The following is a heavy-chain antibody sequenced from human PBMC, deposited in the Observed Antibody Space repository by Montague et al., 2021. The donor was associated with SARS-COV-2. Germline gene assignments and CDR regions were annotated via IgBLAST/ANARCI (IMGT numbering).Heavy chain of an antibody. J-gene: IGHJ4*02. CDR3: ARANGYYFDY. CDR1: GGSFSGYY. V-gene: IGHV4-34*01. D-gene: IGHD2-8*01. CDR2: INHSGST. Sequence: SETLSLTCAVYGGSFSGYYWSWIRQPPGKGLEWIGEINHSGSTNYNPSLKSRVTISVDTPKNQFSLTLSSVTAADTAVYYCARANGYYFDYWGQGTLVTVSS.